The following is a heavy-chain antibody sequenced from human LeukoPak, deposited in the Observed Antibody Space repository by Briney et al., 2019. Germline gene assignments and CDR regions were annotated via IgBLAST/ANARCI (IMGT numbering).Heavy chain of an antibody. CDR2: ISGSGGST. Sequence: GGSLRLSCAASGLTFSSYAMSWVRQAPGKGLEWVSVISGSGGSTYYADSVKGRFTISRDNSKNTLYLQMNSLRAEDTAVYYCAKIPSSTIFNYYGMDVWGLGTTVTVSS. J-gene: IGHJ6*02. V-gene: IGHV3-23*01. CDR3: AKIPSSTIFNYYGMDV. CDR1: GLTFSSYA. D-gene: IGHD5/OR15-5a*01.